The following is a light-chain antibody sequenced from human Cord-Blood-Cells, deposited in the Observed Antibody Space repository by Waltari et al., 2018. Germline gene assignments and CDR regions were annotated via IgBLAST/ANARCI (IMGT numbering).Light chain of an antibody. Sequence: DIVMTQSPDSLAVSQGERATITCKSSPSVLYSSNNKNYLAWYQQKPGQPPKLLIYWASTRESGVPDRFSGSGSGTDFTLTISSLQAEDVAVYYCQQYYSTPYTFGQGTKLEIK. J-gene: IGKJ2*01. CDR1: PSVLYSSNNKNY. CDR2: WAS. CDR3: QQYYSTPYT. V-gene: IGKV4-1*01.